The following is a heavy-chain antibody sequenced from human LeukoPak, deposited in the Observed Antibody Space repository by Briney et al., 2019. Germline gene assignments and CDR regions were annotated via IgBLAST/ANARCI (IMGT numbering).Heavy chain of an antibody. V-gene: IGHV4-59*01. J-gene: IGHJ4*02. CDR3: ARTDCTNGVCYTFHFDY. CDR1: GGSISSYY. D-gene: IGHD2-8*01. Sequence: SETLSLTCTVSGGSISSYYWSWLRQPPGKGLEWLGYIYYSGSTNYNPSLKSRVTISVDTSKNQFSLKLSSVTAADTAVYHCARTDCTNGVCYTFHFDYWGQGTLVTVSS. CDR2: IYYSGST.